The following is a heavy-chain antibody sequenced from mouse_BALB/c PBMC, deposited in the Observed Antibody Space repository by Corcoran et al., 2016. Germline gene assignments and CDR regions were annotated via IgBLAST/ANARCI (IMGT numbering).Heavy chain of an antibody. CDR3: ARSAGSSYGDAMDY. Sequence: QIQLVQSGPELKKPGETVKISCKASGYTFTNYGMNWVKQAPGKGFKWMGWINTYPGEPTYADDFKGRFAFSLETSASTAYLQINNLKNEDTATYFGARSAGSSYGDAMDYWGQGTSVTVSS. D-gene: IGHD1-1*01. J-gene: IGHJ4*01. CDR2: INTYPGEP. V-gene: IGHV9-3-1*01. CDR1: GYTFTNYG.